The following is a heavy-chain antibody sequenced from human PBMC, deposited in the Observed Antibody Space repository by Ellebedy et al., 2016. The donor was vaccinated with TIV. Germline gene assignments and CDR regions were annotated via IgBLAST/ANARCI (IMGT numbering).Heavy chain of an antibody. D-gene: IGHD6-19*01. Sequence: MPGGSLRLSCSVPGGSISSYYWSWIRQPQGKGLEWIGYVFYSGSTYYNPSLKSRVTISVDISKSQFSLKLRSVIAADTAVYYCARTIAVAGTFSFDPWGQGTLVTVSS. V-gene: IGHV4-59*01. J-gene: IGHJ5*02. CDR2: VFYSGST. CDR1: GGSISSYY. CDR3: ARTIAVAGTFSFDP.